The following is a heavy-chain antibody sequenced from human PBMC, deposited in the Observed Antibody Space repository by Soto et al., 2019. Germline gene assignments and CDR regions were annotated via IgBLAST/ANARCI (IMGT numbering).Heavy chain of an antibody. CDR1: GFTFSSYW. CDR3: ARRGAVAGLHY. D-gene: IGHD6-19*01. J-gene: IGHJ4*02. CDR2: INSDGSST. Sequence: EVQLVESGGGLVQPGGSLRVSCAAPGFTFSSYWMHWVRQAPGKGLVWVSRINSDGSSTSYADSVKGRFTISRDNAQNTLYLQMNSLRAEDTAIYYCARRGAVAGLHYWGQGTLVTVSS. V-gene: IGHV3-74*01.